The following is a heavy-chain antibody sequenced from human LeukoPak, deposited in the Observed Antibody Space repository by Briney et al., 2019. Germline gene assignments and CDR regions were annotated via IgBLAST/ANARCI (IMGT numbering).Heavy chain of an antibody. V-gene: IGHV1-18*01. CDR2: ISVYNGNT. Sequence: GASVKVSCKASGGTLSSYAITWVRQAPGQGLEWMGWISVYNGNTNYAPNLQDRVTMTTDTSTSIAYMELRSLRSDDTAIYYCATSASIVVAGTFGWGQGTLVTVSS. D-gene: IGHD6-19*01. CDR1: GGTLSSYA. CDR3: ATSASIVVAGTFG. J-gene: IGHJ4*02.